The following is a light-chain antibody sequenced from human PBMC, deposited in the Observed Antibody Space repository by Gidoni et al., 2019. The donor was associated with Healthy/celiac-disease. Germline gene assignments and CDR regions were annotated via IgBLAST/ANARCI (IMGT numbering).Light chain of an antibody. CDR3: QQYYSTPL. J-gene: IGKJ2*01. V-gene: IGKV4-1*01. CDR2: WAS. Sequence: DMVMTQSRDSLAVSLGERATINCKSSQSGLYSSNYKNYLAWYQQQPGQPPKLLIYWASTRESRVPDRFSGSGSGTDFTLTIISLQAEDVAVYYCQQYYSTPLFGQGTKLEIK. CDR1: QSGLYSSNYKNY.